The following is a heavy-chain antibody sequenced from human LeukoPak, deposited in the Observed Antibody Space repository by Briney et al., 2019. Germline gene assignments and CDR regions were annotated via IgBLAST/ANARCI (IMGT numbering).Heavy chain of an antibody. Sequence: SETLSLTCTVSGGSISSSSFFWAWIRRPPGKGLERIGTVSYSGTTYYSPSLKSRVTISVDTSKNQFSLRLTSVTAADTALYYCAKLTCSSTFCPLDYWGQGTLVTVSS. CDR2: VSYSGTT. CDR1: GGSISSSSFF. J-gene: IGHJ4*02. V-gene: IGHV4-39*01. D-gene: IGHD2-2*01. CDR3: AKLTCSSTFCPLDY.